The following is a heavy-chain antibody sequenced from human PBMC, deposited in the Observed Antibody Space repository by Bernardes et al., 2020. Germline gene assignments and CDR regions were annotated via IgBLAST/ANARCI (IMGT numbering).Heavy chain of an antibody. D-gene: IGHD3-3*01. CDR1: GYTFTSYD. CDR2: MTPNSGNT. CDR3: ARYDFWSGYYYYGMDV. V-gene: IGHV1-8*01. J-gene: IGHJ6*02. Sequence: ASVKVSCKASGYTFTSYDINWVRQATGQGLEWMGWMTPNSGNTGYAQKFQGRVTMTRNTSISTAYMELSSLRSEDTAVYYCARYDFWSGYYYYGMDVWGQGTTVTGSS.